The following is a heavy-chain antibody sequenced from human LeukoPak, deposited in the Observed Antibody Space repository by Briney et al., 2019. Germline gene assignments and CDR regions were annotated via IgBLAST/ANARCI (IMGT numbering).Heavy chain of an antibody. D-gene: IGHD3-22*01. J-gene: IGHJ4*02. Sequence: GGSLRLSCAASGFTFSNYAMNWVRQAPGKGLEWVSSISGSSSDIYYADSVKGRFTISRDNAKNSLYLQMNGLRAEDTAIYYCARRDYYDSSGYDYWGQGTLVTVSS. CDR1: GFTFSNYA. V-gene: IGHV3-21*01. CDR3: ARRDYYDSSGYDY. CDR2: ISGSSSDI.